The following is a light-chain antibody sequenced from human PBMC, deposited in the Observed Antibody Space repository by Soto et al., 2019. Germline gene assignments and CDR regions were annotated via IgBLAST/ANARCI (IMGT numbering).Light chain of an antibody. CDR3: CSYAGSSTVYV. Sequence: SVLTHPASVSGSPGQSITISCTGTSSDVGSYNLVSWYQQRPGQAPKLIIYEGNKRPSGVSNRFSASKSANTASLTISGLQAEDEADYYCCSYAGSSTVYVFGTGTKVTVL. CDR1: SSDVGSYNL. CDR2: EGN. J-gene: IGLJ1*01. V-gene: IGLV2-23*01.